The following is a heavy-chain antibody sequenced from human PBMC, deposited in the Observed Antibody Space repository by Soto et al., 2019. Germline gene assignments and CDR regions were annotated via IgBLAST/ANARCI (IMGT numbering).Heavy chain of an antibody. CDR1: GFSLSTSGVG. CDR3: ARGLATLPVFAFDI. Sequence: TLANPTPTLTLTGSFSGFSLSTSGVGRAWIRQSPGKALEWLALIYWSGDEHYRPSLKSRLSITKDTSKNHVVLIMTDMDPVDTATSHRARGLATLPVFAFDIWAQRSMVT. CDR2: IYWSGDE. D-gene: IGHD6-6*01. V-gene: IGHV2-5*01. J-gene: IGHJ3*02.